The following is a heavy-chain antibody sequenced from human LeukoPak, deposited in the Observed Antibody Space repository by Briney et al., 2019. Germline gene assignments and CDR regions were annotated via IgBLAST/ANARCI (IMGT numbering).Heavy chain of an antibody. CDR2: IYSGGST. V-gene: IGHV3-66*02. D-gene: IGHD2-15*01. J-gene: IGHJ4*02. Sequence: GGSLRLSCAASGFTFSSYWMSWVRQAPGKGLEWVLVIYSGGSTYYADSVKGRFTISRDNSKNTLYLQMNSLRAEDTAVYYCARDYCSGGSCLDWGQGTLVTVSS. CDR3: ARDYCSGGSCLD. CDR1: GFTFSSYW.